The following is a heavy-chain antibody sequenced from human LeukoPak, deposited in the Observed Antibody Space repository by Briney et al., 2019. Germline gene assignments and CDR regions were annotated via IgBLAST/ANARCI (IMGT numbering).Heavy chain of an antibody. V-gene: IGHV1-18*01. D-gene: IGHD5-18*01. J-gene: IGHJ4*02. CDR3: ARGNTAMPREDY. Sequence: ASVKVSCKASGYTFTSYGISWVRQAPGQGLEWMGWISAYNGNTNYAQKLQGRVTMTIDTSTSTAYMGLRSLRSDDTAVYYCARGNTAMPREDYWGQGTLVTVSS. CDR2: ISAYNGNT. CDR1: GYTFTSYG.